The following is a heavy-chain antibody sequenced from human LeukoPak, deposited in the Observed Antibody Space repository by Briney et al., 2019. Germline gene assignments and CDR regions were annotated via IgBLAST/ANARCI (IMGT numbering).Heavy chain of an antibody. Sequence: GGSLRLSCAASGFTFSSYAMHWVRQAPGKGLEWVAVISYDGSNKYYADSVKGRFTISRDNSKNTLYLQMNSLRAEDTAVYYCARESGSSGWYAGMGAFDIWGQGTMVTVSS. CDR3: ARESGSSGWYAGMGAFDI. D-gene: IGHD6-19*01. CDR2: ISYDGSNK. V-gene: IGHV3-30*04. CDR1: GFTFSSYA. J-gene: IGHJ3*02.